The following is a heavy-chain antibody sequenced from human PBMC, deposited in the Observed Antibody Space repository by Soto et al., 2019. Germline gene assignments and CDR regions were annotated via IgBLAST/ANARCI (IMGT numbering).Heavy chain of an antibody. D-gene: IGHD3-22*01. CDR3: ARYDSSGYYWPYYYYGMVV. J-gene: IGHJ6*02. V-gene: IGHV3-21*01. Sequence: EVQLVESGGGLVKPGGSLRLSCAASGFTFSTYSMNWVRQAPGKGLEWVSSISSSSSYIYYADSVKGRFTISRDNANNSLYLQMNSLRAEDTAVYYCARYDSSGYYWPYYYYGMVVCGQGTTVTVSS. CDR2: ISSSSSYI. CDR1: GFTFSTYS.